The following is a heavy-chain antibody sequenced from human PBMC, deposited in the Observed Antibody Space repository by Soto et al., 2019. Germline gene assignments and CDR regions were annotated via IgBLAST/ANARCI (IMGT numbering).Heavy chain of an antibody. CDR1: GYSFTSYW. CDR3: ARQTRVLRYFDTFDY. J-gene: IGHJ4*02. V-gene: IGHV5-10-1*01. D-gene: IGHD3-9*01. CDR2: IDPSDSYT. Sequence: ESLKISCKGSGYSFTSYWISWVRQMPGKGLEWMGRIDPSDSYTNYSPSFQGHVTISADKSISTAYLQWSSLKASDTAMYYRARQTRVLRYFDTFDYWGQGTLVTVSS.